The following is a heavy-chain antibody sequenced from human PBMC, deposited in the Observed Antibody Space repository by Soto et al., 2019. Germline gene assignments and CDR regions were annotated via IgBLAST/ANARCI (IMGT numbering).Heavy chain of an antibody. CDR2: INAGNGNT. J-gene: IGHJ2*01. D-gene: IGHD6-19*01. V-gene: IGHV1-3*01. CDR3: ARDGSSGWYQDWYFDL. CDR1: GYTFTSYA. Sequence: ASVKVSCKASGYTFTSYAMHWVRQAPGQRLEWMGWINAGNGNTKYSQKFQSRVTITRDTSASTAYMKLSSLRSEDTAVYYCARDGSSGWYQDWYFDLWGRGTLVTVSS.